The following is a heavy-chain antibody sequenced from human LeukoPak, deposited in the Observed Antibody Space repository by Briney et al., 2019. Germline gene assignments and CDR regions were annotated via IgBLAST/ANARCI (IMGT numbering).Heavy chain of an antibody. V-gene: IGHV4-61*02. D-gene: IGHD4-17*01. CDR3: ARWVGYGDYFDY. CDR1: GGSISSGSYY. CDR2: IYTSGST. Sequence: PSETLSLTCTVSGGSISSGSYYWSWIRQPAGKGLEWIGRIYTSGSTNYNPSLKSRLTISVDTSKNQFSLKLSCVTAADTAVYYCARWVGYGDYFDYWGQGTLVTVSS. J-gene: IGHJ4*02.